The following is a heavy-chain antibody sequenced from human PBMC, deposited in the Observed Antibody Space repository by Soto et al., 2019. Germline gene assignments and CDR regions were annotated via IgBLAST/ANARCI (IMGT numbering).Heavy chain of an antibody. Sequence: QVQLVQSGAEVKKPGSSVKVSCKASGGTFSSYAISWVRQAPGQGLEWMGGIIPIFGTANYAQKFQGRVTITADESPSTAYMEVSSLRSEDTAVYYCARDRVFWSGYSGGVDPWGQGTLVTVSS. CDR1: GGTFSSYA. V-gene: IGHV1-69*12. CDR3: ARDRVFWSGYSGGVDP. CDR2: IIPIFGTA. D-gene: IGHD3-3*01. J-gene: IGHJ5*02.